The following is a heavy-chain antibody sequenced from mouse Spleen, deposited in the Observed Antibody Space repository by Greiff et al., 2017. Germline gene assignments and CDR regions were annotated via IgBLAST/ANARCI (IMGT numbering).Heavy chain of an antibody. CDR3: ARSPITTAMDY. CDR2: INTSSGYT. CDR1: GYTFTSYT. D-gene: IGHD1-2*01. J-gene: IGHJ4*01. Sequence: VHLVESGAELARPGASVKMSCKASGYTFTSYTMHWVKQRPGQGLEWIGYINTSSGYTNYNQKFKDKATLTADKSSSTAYMQLSSRTSEDSAVYYCARSPITTAMDYWGQGTSVTVSS. V-gene: IGHV1-4*01.